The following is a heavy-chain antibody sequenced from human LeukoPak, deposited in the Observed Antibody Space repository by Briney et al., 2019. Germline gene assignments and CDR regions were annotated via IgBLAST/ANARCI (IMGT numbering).Heavy chain of an antibody. CDR3: ARGVAVAIFYFDY. CDR2: ISRCSSYI. Sequence: SGGSLRLSCAASGFTFSSYSMNWVRQAPGKGLEWVSSISRCSSYIYYADSVKGRFTISRDNAKNSLYLQMNSLRAEDTAVYYCARGVAVAIFYFDYWGQGTLVTVSS. CDR1: GFTFSSYS. J-gene: IGHJ4*02. V-gene: IGHV3-21*01. D-gene: IGHD6-19*01.